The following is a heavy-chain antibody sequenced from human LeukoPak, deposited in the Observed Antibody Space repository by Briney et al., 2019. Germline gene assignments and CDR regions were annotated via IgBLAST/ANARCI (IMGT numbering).Heavy chain of an antibody. CDR2: ISYDGSNK. CDR1: GFTFSSYA. D-gene: IGHD6-13*01. J-gene: IGHJ4*02. Sequence: GGSLRLSCAASGFTFSSYAMHWVRQAPGKGLEWVAVISYDGSNKYYADSVKGRFTISRDNSTNTLYLQMNSLRAEDTAVYYCARENRVPYWYSSSWYSSYFDYWGQGTLVTVSS. CDR3: ARENRVPYWYSSSWYSSYFDY. V-gene: IGHV3-30-3*01.